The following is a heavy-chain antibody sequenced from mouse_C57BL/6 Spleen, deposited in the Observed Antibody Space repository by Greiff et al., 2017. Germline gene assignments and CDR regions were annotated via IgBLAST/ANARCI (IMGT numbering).Heavy chain of an antibody. CDR2: INPNYGTT. CDR3: ARERWGEENYAMDY. V-gene: IGHV1-39*01. CDR1: GYSFTDYN. J-gene: IGHJ4*01. D-gene: IGHD1-1*01. Sequence: EVQLQQSGPELVKPGASVKISCKASGYSFTDYNMNWVKQSNGKSLEWIGVINPNYGTTSYNQKFKGKATLTVDQASSTAYMQLNSLTSEDSAVYYYARERWGEENYAMDYWGQGTSVTVSS.